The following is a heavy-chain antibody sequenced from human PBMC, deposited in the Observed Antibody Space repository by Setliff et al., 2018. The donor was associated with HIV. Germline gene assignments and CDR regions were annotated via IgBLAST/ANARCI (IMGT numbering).Heavy chain of an antibody. J-gene: IGHJ6*04. CDR3: ARGQEAFPAPHYMDV. CDR2: ISHSGGT. CDR1: GGSFSNFY. Sequence: SETLSLTCAVYGGSFSNFYWTWIRQPPRRGLEWIGEISHSGGTNYNPSLQSRVAISLDTSKSQFSLKLVSVTVADTAVYYCARGQEAFPAPHYMDVWGKGTTVTVSS. V-gene: IGHV4-34*01.